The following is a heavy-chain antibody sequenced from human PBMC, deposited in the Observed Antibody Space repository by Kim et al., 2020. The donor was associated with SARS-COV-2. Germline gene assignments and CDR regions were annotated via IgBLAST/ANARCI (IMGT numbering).Heavy chain of an antibody. D-gene: IGHD5-12*01. CDR3: ARDRGYSGYSGWFDP. V-gene: IGHV3-21*01. Sequence: DSGKGRFTMSRDNAKNSLYLQMNSLRAEDTAGYYCARDRGYSGYSGWFDPWGQGTLVTVSS. J-gene: IGHJ5*02.